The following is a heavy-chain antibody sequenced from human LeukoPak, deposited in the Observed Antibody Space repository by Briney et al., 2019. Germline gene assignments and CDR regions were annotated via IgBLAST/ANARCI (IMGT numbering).Heavy chain of an antibody. J-gene: IGHJ4*02. CDR1: GFTVSSNY. CDR2: IYSGGST. Sequence: GGSLRLSCAASGFTVSSNYMSWVRQAPGKGLEWVSVIYSGGSTYYADSVKGRFTISRDNSKNTLYLQMNSLRAEDTAVYYCAKVGYSYVFFDYWGQGTLVTASS. V-gene: IGHV3-53*01. CDR3: AKVGYSYVFFDY. D-gene: IGHD5-18*01.